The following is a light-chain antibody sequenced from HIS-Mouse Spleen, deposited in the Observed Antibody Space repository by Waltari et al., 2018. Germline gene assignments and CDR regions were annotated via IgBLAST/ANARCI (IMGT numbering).Light chain of an antibody. CDR1: SSHIGRHT. J-gene: IGLJ3*02. CDR2: SNN. Sequence: QSVLTQPPSASGTPGQRVTIPCSGSSSHIGRHTVNWSQQLPGTAPKLLIYSNNQRPSGVPDRFSGSKSGTSASLAISGLQSEDEADYYCAAWDDSLNGWVFGGGTKLTVL. V-gene: IGLV1-44*01. CDR3: AAWDDSLNGWV.